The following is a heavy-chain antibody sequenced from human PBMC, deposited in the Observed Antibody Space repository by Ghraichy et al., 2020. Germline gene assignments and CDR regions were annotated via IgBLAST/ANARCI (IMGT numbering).Heavy chain of an antibody. D-gene: IGHD1-7*01. CDR2: ISSSGLRT. CDR1: GFNSGTFA. V-gene: IGHV3-23*01. Sequence: GGSLRLSCAASGFNSGTFAMSWVRQAPGKGLELVSGISSSGLRTYYADSVKGRFTISRDSSKNTLFLQMNGLRAGDTALYYCAQQKGLLRENYAFDYWGPGTLVTVSS. J-gene: IGHJ4*02. CDR3: AQQKGLLRENYAFDY.